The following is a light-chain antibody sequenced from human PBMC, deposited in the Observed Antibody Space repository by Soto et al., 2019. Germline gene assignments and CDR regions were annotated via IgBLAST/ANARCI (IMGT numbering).Light chain of an antibody. CDR1: QSVSSS. CDR2: GAS. Sequence: EIVLTQSPGTLSLSPGEGATLSCRASQSVSSSLAWYQQKRGQAPRLLIHGASSRATGIPDRFSGSGSGTDFTLTISRLEPEDVAVYYGQQYGGAPRTFGQGTKVEVK. V-gene: IGKV3-20*01. J-gene: IGKJ1*01. CDR3: QQYGGAPRT.